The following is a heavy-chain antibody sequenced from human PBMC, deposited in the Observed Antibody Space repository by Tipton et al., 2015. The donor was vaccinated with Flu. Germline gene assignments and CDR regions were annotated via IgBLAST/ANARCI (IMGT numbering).Heavy chain of an antibody. CDR2: ISAYNGNT. D-gene: IGHD3-3*01. CDR3: ARDYKNDFWSGYYSVYYYYGMDV. J-gene: IGHJ6*02. CDR1: GYTFTSYG. V-gene: IGHV1-18*01. Sequence: QLVQSGAEVKKPGASVKVSCKASGYTFTSYGISWVRQAPGQGLEWMGWISAYNGNTNYAQKLQGRVTMTTDTSTSTAYMELKSLRSDDTAVYYCARDYKNDFWSGYYSVYYYYGMDVWGQGTTVTVSS.